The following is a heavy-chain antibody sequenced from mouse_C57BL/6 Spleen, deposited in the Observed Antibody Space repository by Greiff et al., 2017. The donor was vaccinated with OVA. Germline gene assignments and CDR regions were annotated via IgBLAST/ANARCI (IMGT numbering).Heavy chain of an antibody. V-gene: IGHV1-82*01. CDR2: IYPGDGDT. Sequence: QVQLQQSGPELVKPGASVKISCKASGYAFSSSWMNWVKQRPGKGLEWIGRIYPGDGDTNYNGKFKGKATLTADKSSSTACMQLSSLTSEDSAVYFCVLLLNYAMDYWGQGTSVTVSS. J-gene: IGHJ4*01. D-gene: IGHD1-1*01. CDR1: GYAFSSSW. CDR3: VLLLNYAMDY.